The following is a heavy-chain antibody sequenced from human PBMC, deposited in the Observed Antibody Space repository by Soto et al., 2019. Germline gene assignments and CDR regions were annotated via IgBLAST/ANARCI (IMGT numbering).Heavy chain of an antibody. D-gene: IGHD5-18*01. Sequence: QVQLVQSGAEVKKPGASVKVSCKASGYTFTSYCMHWVRQAPGQGLEWMGIINPSGGSTSYAQKFQGRVTMTRDTSTSTVYMELSSLRSEDTAVYYCARDLSMDTAMVYYYYGMDVWGQGTTVTVSS. CDR3: ARDLSMDTAMVYYYYGMDV. V-gene: IGHV1-46*01. CDR2: INPSGGST. CDR1: GYTFTSYC. J-gene: IGHJ6*02.